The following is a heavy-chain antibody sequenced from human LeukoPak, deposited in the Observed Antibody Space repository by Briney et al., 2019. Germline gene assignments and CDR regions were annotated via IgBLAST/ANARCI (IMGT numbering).Heavy chain of an antibody. D-gene: IGHD5-18*01. CDR1: GGSISSYY. J-gene: IGHJ4*02. CDR3: ARGGYSYVFDY. Sequence: PSETLSLTCTVSGGSISSYYWSWIRQPPGKGLEWIGYIYYSGSTYYNPSLKSRVTISVDTSKNQFSLKLSSVTAADTAVYYCARGGYSYVFDYWGQGTLVTVSS. CDR2: IYYSGST. V-gene: IGHV4-59*12.